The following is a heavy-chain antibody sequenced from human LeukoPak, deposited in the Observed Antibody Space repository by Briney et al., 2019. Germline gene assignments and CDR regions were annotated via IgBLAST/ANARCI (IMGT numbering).Heavy chain of an antibody. J-gene: IGHJ4*02. V-gene: IGHV3-48*03. Sequence: PGGSLRLSCAASGFTFSSYEMNWVRQAPGKGLEWISYISASGAITHYADSVKGRFTISRDNAKNSLYLQMNSLRAEDTAVYYCARPPDDMTGASDYWGQGTLVTVSS. D-gene: IGHD1-14*01. CDR2: ISASGAIT. CDR3: ARPPDDMTGASDY. CDR1: GFTFSSYE.